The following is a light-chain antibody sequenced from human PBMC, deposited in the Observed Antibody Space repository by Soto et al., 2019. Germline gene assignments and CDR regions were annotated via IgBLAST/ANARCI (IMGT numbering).Light chain of an antibody. CDR2: DAS. CDR3: KQYEAYPLT. Sequence: DIQMTQSPSSLSASVGDRVTITCRASQGIRRYLAWFQQKPGEAPKSLIYDASSLQSGIPSKFSGSGSGTEFTLTISSLQPEDFATYYCKQYEAYPLTFGGGTKVEIK. V-gene: IGKV1-16*02. J-gene: IGKJ4*01. CDR1: QGIRRY.